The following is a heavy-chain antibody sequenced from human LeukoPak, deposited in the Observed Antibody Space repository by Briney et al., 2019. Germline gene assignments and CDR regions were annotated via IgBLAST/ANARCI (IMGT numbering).Heavy chain of an antibody. V-gene: IGHV3-53*01. CDR2: IYSGGST. D-gene: IGHD3-22*01. J-gene: IGHJ4*02. Sequence: GGSLRLSFAASGFTVSSNYMSWVRQAPGKGLEWVSVIYSGGSTYYADSVKGRFTISRDNSKNTLYLQMNSLRAEDTAVYYCARVKYYDSSGYLTPYFDYWGQGTLVTVSS. CDR1: GFTVSSNY. CDR3: ARVKYYDSSGYLTPYFDY.